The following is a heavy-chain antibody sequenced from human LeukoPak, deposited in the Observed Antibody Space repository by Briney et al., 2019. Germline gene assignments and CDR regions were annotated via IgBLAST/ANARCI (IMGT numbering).Heavy chain of an antibody. Sequence: GGSLRLSCAASGLTFSSIALNWVRQPPGKGLEWVEVISYDGNNTFYADSVKGRFIISRDNSKPTLFLQMNSLRAEATAVYYCAKWAVLLWFGELSSGYYFDYWGQGALVTVSS. CDR2: ISYDGNNT. V-gene: IGHV3-30-3*02. D-gene: IGHD3-10*01. J-gene: IGHJ4*02. CDR3: AKWAVLLWFGELSSGYYFDY. CDR1: GLTFSSIA.